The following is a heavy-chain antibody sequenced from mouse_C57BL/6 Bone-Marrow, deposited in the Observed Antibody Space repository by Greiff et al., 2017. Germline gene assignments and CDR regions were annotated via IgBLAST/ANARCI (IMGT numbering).Heavy chain of an antibody. CDR1: EYEFPSHD. J-gene: IGHJ1*03. D-gene: IGHD2-2*01. CDR2: INSDGGST. V-gene: IGHV5-2*03. Sequence: DVMLVESGGGLVQPGESLKLSCESNEYEFPSHDMSWVRKTPEKRLELVAAINSDGGSTYYPDTMERRFIISRDNTKKTLYLQMSSLRSEDTALYYCARRGYDDPYWYFDVWGTGTTVTVSS. CDR3: ARRGYDDPYWYFDV.